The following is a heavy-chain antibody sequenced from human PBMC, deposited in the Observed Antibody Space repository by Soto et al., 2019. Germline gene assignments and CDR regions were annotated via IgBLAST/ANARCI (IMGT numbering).Heavy chain of an antibody. V-gene: IGHV1-2*04. CDR2: INPNSGGT. CDR1: GYTFTGYY. Sequence: ASVKVSCKASGYTFTGYYMHWARQAPGQGLEWMGWINPNSGGTNYAQKFQGWVTMTRDTSISTAYMELSRLRSDDTAVYYCARASAGAPNYFDYWGQGTLVTV. J-gene: IGHJ4*02. D-gene: IGHD1-26*01. CDR3: ARASAGAPNYFDY.